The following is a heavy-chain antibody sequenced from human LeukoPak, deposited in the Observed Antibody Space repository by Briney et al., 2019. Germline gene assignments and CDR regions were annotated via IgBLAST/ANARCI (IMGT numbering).Heavy chain of an antibody. CDR3: ARGRIAVAGGEDDWFDP. V-gene: IGHV3-13*01. J-gene: IGHJ5*02. CDR1: GFTFSSYD. Sequence: GGSLRLPCAASGFTFSSYDMHWVRQATGKGLEWVSAIGTAGDTYYPGSVKGRFTISRENAKNSLYLQMNSLRAGDTAVYYCARGRIAVAGGEDDWFDPWGQGTLVTVSS. D-gene: IGHD6-19*01. CDR2: IGTAGDT.